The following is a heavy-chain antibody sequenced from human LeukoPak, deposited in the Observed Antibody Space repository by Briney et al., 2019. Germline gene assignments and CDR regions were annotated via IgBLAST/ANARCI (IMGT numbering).Heavy chain of an antibody. Sequence: GGSLRLSCAASGFTFSTYSMNWVRQAPGKGLEWVSYISSSSSTIYYADSVKGRFTISRDNAKNSLYLQMNSLRAEDTAVYYCARGAYYYEDWGQGTLVTVSS. CDR2: ISSSSSTI. CDR3: ARGAYYYED. J-gene: IGHJ4*02. V-gene: IGHV3-48*01. D-gene: IGHD3-22*01. CDR1: GFTFSTYS.